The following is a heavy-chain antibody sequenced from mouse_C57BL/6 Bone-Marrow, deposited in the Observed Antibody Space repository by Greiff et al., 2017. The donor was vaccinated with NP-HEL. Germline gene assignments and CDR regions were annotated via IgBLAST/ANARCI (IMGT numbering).Heavy chain of an antibody. Sequence: QVQLQQSGPELVKPGASVKISCKASGYAFSRSWMNWVKQRPGKGLEWIGRIYPGDGDTNYNGKFKGKATLTADKSSSTAYMQLSSLTSEDSAVYFCARTTRYFDYWGQGTTLTVSS. CDR1: GYAFSRSW. D-gene: IGHD1-1*01. J-gene: IGHJ2*01. CDR3: ARTTRYFDY. V-gene: IGHV1-82*01. CDR2: IYPGDGDT.